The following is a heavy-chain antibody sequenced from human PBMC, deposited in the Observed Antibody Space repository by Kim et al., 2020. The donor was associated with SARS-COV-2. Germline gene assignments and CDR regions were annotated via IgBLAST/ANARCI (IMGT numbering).Heavy chain of an antibody. CDR2: IKSKTDGGTT. J-gene: IGHJ4*02. V-gene: IGHV3-15*01. CDR3: TTAWGRGWELLGDY. Sequence: GGFLRLSCAASGFTFSNAWMSWVRQAPGKGLEWVGRIKSKTDGGTTDYAAPVKGRFTISRDDSKNTLYLQMNSLKTEDTAVYYCTTAWGRGWELLGDYWGQGTLVTVSS. D-gene: IGHD1-26*01. CDR1: GFTFSNAW.